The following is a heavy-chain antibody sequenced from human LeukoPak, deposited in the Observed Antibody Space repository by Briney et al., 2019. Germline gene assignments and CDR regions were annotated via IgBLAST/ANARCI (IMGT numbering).Heavy chain of an antibody. J-gene: IGHJ3*02. CDR2: ISYDGSNK. D-gene: IGHD3-10*01. CDR3: AKIRGITMVRGVKGTYDAFDI. CDR1: GFTFSSYG. V-gene: IGHV3-30*18. Sequence: GRSLRLSCAASGFTFSSYGMHWVRQAPGKGLEWVAVISYDGSNKYYADFVKGRFTISRDNSKSTLYLQMNSLRAEDTAVYYCAKIRGITMVRGVKGTYDAFDIWGQGTMVTVSS.